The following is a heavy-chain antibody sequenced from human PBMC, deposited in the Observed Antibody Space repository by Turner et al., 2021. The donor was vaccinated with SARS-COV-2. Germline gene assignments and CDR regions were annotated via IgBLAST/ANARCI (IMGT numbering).Heavy chain of an antibody. Sequence: QVQLVESGGGVVQPGRSLRLSCAASGFTFSSYGMYWVRQAPGKGLEWVAVISDDGSNKYYADSVKGRFTISRDNSKNTLYLQMNSLRAEDTAVYYCAKGPWYYYDSSGLPYYFDYWGQGTLVTVSS. CDR2: ISDDGSNK. V-gene: IGHV3-30*18. D-gene: IGHD3-22*01. CDR3: AKGPWYYYDSSGLPYYFDY. J-gene: IGHJ4*02. CDR1: GFTFSSYG.